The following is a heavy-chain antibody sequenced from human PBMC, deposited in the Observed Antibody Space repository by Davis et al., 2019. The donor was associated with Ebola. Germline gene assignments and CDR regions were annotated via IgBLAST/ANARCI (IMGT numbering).Heavy chain of an antibody. D-gene: IGHD1-26*01. Sequence: GESLKISCSASGFTFSGSAMHWVRQASGKGLEWVAVISYDGSNKYYADSVKGRFTISRDNSKNTLYLQMNSLRAEDTAVYYCAKDLSGSYPSYGMDVWGQGTTITVSS. CDR2: ISYDGSNK. J-gene: IGHJ6*02. V-gene: IGHV3-30*04. CDR3: AKDLSGSYPSYGMDV. CDR1: GFTFSGSA.